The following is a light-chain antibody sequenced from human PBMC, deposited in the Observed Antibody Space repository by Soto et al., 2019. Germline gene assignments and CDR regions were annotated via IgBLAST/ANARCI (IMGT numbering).Light chain of an antibody. Sequence: DTQITHTPSSPPASVGDKDTITCRASQSISTYLAWYQQKPGKAPTLLMYKAYSLGSGVPSRFSGRGSGTEFTLTISIFQADDFASYYWQETYLLPNPFGQRARLEI. CDR3: QETYLLPNP. CDR1: QSISTY. CDR2: KAY. V-gene: IGKV1-5*03. J-gene: IGKJ5*01.